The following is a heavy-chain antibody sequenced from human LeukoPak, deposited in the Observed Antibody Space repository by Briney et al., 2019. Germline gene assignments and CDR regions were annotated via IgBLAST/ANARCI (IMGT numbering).Heavy chain of an antibody. V-gene: IGHV6-1*01. J-gene: IGHJ6*02. CDR3: AREKVVIAATHYYGMDV. D-gene: IGHD2-15*01. CDR2: TYYRSKWYN. Sequence: SQTLLLTCAISGDRVSTNNAAWSWIRQSPSRGLEWLGRTYYRSKWYNYYAGSVKSRIIFNPDTSKNQFSLQLNSVTPEGTAVYYCAREKVVIAATHYYGMDVWGQGTTVTVSS. CDR1: GDRVSTNNAA.